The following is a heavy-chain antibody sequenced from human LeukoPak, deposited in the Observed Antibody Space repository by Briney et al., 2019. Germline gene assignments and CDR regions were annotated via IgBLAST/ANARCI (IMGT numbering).Heavy chain of an antibody. D-gene: IGHD4-23*01. CDR2: IYTDGST. J-gene: IGHJ4*02. Sequence: GGSLRLSCAASGFTVGNNYVTWVRQPPGKGLEWVSVIYTDGSTYYAASAKGRFIISRDSSKNTLYLQMNSLRAEDTAVYYCTDAVAGWGQGTLVTVSS. CDR1: GFTVGNNY. V-gene: IGHV3-53*05. CDR3: TDAVAG.